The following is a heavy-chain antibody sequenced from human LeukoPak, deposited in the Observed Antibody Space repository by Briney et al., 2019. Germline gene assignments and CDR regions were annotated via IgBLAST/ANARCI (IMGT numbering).Heavy chain of an antibody. CDR3: ARLRIAVAVYYFDY. V-gene: IGHV4-39*01. CDR2: IYYSGST. CDR1: GGSIGCSSDY. J-gene: IGHJ4*02. Sequence: PSETLSLTCTVSGGSIGCSSDYWGWVRQPPGKGLEWIGSIYYSGSTYYNPSLKSRVTISVDTSKNQFSLKLSSVTAADTAVYYCARLRIAVAVYYFDYWGQGTLVTVSS. D-gene: IGHD6-19*01.